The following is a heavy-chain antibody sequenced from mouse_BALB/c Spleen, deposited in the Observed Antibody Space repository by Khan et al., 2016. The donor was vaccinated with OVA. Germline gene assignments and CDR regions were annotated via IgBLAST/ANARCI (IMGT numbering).Heavy chain of an antibody. Sequence: QIQLVQSGPELKKPGETVRISCKASGYTFTTAGIQWVQKMPGKGLKWIGWINTHSGVPKYAEDFKGRFAFSLEISVNTAYLQITNLENEDTATYFCARGGADYYRNDGGAMEYWGQGTSVTVSS. V-gene: IGHV9-4*02. J-gene: IGHJ4*01. CDR1: GYTFTTAG. CDR3: ARGGADYYRNDGGAMEY. CDR2: INTHSGVP. D-gene: IGHD2-14*01.